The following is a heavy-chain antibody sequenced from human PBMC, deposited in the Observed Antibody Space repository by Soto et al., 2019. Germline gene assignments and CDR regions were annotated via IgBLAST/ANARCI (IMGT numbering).Heavy chain of an antibody. J-gene: IGHJ2*01. V-gene: IGHV3-23*01. CDR2: ISGSGGST. CDR1: GFTFTSYA. CDR3: AKRTTGWYFDL. Sequence: EVQLLESGGGLVQPGGSLRLSCAASGFTFTSYAMNWVRQAPGKGLEWVSVISGSGGSTYYADSVKGRFTISRDNSKNTLYLQRNSLRAEDTAVYDCAKRTTGWYFDLWGRGTLVTVSS.